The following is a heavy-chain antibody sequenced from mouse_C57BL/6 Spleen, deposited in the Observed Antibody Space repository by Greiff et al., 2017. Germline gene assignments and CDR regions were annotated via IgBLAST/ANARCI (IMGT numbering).Heavy chain of an antibody. Sequence: VQLLQSGAELVKPGASVKMSCKASGYTFTSYWITWVKQRPGQGLEWIGDIYPGSGSTNYNEKFKSKATLTVDTSSSTAYMQLSSLTSEDSAVYYCARGRYSWDYWGQGTTLTVSS. CDR2: IYPGSGST. CDR1: GYTFTSYW. V-gene: IGHV1-55*01. CDR3: ARGRYSWDY. J-gene: IGHJ2*01. D-gene: IGHD2-14*01.